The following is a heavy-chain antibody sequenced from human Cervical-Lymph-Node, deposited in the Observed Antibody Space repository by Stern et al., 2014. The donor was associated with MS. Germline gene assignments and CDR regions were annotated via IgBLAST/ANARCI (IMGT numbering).Heavy chain of an antibody. CDR2: FDPEDGET. J-gene: IGHJ6*02. CDR3: AAPVYDSDALHFYDMDV. V-gene: IGHV1-24*01. CDR1: GYTLTELS. D-gene: IGHD3-22*01. Sequence: VQLVQSGAEVKKPGASVKVSCKVSGYTLTELSMHWVRPAPGKGLEWMGGFDPEDGETIYAQKFQGRVTMTEDTSTDTAYMELSSLRSEDTAVYYCAAPVYDSDALHFYDMDVWGQGTPVTGSS.